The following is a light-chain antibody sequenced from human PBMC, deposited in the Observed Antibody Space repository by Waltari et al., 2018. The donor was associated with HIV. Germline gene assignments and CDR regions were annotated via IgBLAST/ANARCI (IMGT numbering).Light chain of an antibody. CDR1: QSVG. J-gene: IGKJ2*03. CDR2: GAS. CDR3: QQYGGSPYS. Sequence: EIVLTQSPGTLSLSPGERATLTCRASQSVGLAWYQQKPGQAPRLLIYGASSRATGIPDMFRGSGSGTDFTLTITRLEPEDFAVYYCQQYGGSPYSFGQGTKLEIK. V-gene: IGKV3-20*01.